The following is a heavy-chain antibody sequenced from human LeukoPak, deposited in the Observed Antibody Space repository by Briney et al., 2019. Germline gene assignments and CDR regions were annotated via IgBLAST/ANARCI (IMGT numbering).Heavy chain of an antibody. Sequence: ASVKVSCKASGYTFTGYYMHWVRQAPGQGLEWMGWINPNSGGTNYAQKFQGRVTMTRDTSISTAYMELSRLRSDDTAVYYCARDGKWELPRGHYYYMDVWGKGTTVTVSS. J-gene: IGHJ6*03. CDR1: GYTFTGYY. CDR2: INPNSGGT. V-gene: IGHV1-2*02. D-gene: IGHD1-26*01. CDR3: ARDGKWELPRGHYYYMDV.